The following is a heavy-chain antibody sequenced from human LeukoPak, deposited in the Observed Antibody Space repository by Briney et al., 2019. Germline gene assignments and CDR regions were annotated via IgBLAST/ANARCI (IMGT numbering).Heavy chain of an antibody. V-gene: IGHV4-34*01. CDR3: ARGIGNAVYVSSTSCYTFGFAP. J-gene: IGHJ2*01. CDR1: GGSFSGYY. Sequence: SETLSLTCAVYGGSFSGYYWSWIRQPPGKGLEWIGEINHSGSTNYNPSLKSRVTISVDTSKNQFSLKLSSVTAADTAVYYCARGIGNAVYVSSTSCYTFGFAPGGRGPRVPFS. CDR2: INHSGST. D-gene: IGHD2-2*02.